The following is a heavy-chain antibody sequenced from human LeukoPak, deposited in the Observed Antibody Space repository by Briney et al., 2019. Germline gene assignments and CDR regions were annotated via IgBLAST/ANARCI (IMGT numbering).Heavy chain of an antibody. CDR2: ISYDGSNK. J-gene: IGHJ4*02. V-gene: IGHV3-30-3*01. CDR3: ARDMRLTTIPENYFDY. Sequence: PGGSLRLSCAASGFTFSSYAMHWVRQAPGKGLEWVAVISYDGSNKYYADSVKGRFTISRDNSKNTLYLQMNSLRAEDTAVYYCARDMRLTTIPENYFDYWGQGTLVTVSS. D-gene: IGHD3-22*01. CDR1: GFTFSSYA.